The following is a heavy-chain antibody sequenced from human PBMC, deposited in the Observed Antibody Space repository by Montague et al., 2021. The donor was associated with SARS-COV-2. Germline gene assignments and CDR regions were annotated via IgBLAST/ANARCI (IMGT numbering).Heavy chain of an antibody. Sequence: SETLSLTCSVSGGSVSSYYLNWIRQTPGKGLEWIGNIYYSGGTNYNPSLKSRVTISVDTSKNQFSLKLSSVTAADTAVYYCARDRPPYYYDNSGHFLHGWFDPWGQGTLVTVSS. V-gene: IGHV4-59*02. J-gene: IGHJ5*02. CDR1: GGSVSSYY. D-gene: IGHD3-22*01. CDR2: IYYSGGT. CDR3: ARDRPPYYYDNSGHFLHGWFDP.